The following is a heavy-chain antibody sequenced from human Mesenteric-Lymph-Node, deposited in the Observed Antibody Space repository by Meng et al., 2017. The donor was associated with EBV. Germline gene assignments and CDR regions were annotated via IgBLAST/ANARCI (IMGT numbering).Heavy chain of an antibody. V-gene: IGHV4-30-2*06. CDR2: VHHSGLT. CDR1: GGSVNSGGYS. D-gene: IGHD4-17*01. J-gene: IGHJ4*02. Sequence: QLQLQESGSGLVKPSQTLSLTCTVSGGSVNSGGYSWSWIRQSPEKGPEWIGYVHHSGLTYYNPSLETRVIISLERSKNQFSLKLTSVTAADTAVYYCAGGDYVNQFNYWGQGTLVTVSS. CDR3: AGGDYVNQFNY.